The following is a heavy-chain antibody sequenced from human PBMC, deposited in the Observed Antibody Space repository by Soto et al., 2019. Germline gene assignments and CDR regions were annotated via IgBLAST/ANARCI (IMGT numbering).Heavy chain of an antibody. CDR2: ITSASNK. Sequence: PGGSLRLSCAASGFTFSSYSMHWVRQAPGKGLEWVSSITSASNKYYADSVKGRFTISRDNSKNTLYLQMNSLRAEDTAVYYCARDGVVVITGWFDPWGQGTLVTVSS. CDR1: GFTFSSYS. J-gene: IGHJ5*02. V-gene: IGHV3-21*01. CDR3: ARDGVVVITGWFDP. D-gene: IGHD3-22*01.